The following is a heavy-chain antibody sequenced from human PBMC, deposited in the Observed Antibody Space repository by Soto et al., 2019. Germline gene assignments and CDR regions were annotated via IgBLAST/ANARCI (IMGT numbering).Heavy chain of an antibody. CDR2: IIPLLGTP. CDR1: GGTFSNYA. CDR3: ARGQYDDFVAPFEF. V-gene: IGHV1-69*01. Sequence: QVQLVQSGAEVKKPVSSVKVSCKVSGGTFSNYAFSWVRQAPGQGLEWMGGIIPLLGTPRYTQRFQGRVTITADESTSTAYMEMSSLRFEDTAVYFCARGQYDDFVAPFEFWGQGTLVSVSS. D-gene: IGHD4-17*01. J-gene: IGHJ4*02.